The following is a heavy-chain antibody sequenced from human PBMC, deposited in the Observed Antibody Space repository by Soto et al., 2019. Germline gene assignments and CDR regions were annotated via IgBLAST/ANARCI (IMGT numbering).Heavy chain of an antibody. CDR2: FDPEDGET. CDR3: ATVPIRIIAVAGTPYYYYYGMDV. D-gene: IGHD6-19*01. J-gene: IGHJ6*02. Sequence: ASVKVSCKVSGYTLTELSMHWVRQAPGKGLEWMGGFDPEDGETIYAQKFQGRVTMTEDTSTDTAYMELSSLRSEDTAVYYCATVPIRIIAVAGTPYYYYYGMDVWGQGTTVTVSS. CDR1: GYTLTELS. V-gene: IGHV1-24*01.